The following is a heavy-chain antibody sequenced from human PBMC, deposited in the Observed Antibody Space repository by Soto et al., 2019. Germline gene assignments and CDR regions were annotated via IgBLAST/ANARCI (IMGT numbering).Heavy chain of an antibody. CDR3: AKDQLGGWDYYYYYYGMDV. CDR2: IWFDGSNK. CDR1: GFTFSTYG. Sequence: QVQLVDSGGGVVQPGRSLRLSCAASGFTFSTYGMHWVRQAPGKGLEWVAVIWFDGSNKYYADSVKGRFTISRDNSNNTLFLQMNSLRAEDTAVYYCAKDQLGGWDYYYYYYGMDVWGQGTTVTVSS. D-gene: IGHD6-19*01. V-gene: IGHV3-33*06. J-gene: IGHJ6*02.